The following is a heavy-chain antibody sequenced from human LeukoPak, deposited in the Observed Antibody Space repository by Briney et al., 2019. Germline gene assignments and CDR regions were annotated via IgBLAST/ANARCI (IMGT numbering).Heavy chain of an antibody. V-gene: IGHV3-49*03. J-gene: IGHJ5*02. CDR2: IRSKAYGGTT. CDR1: GFTFGDYD. D-gene: IGHD5-18*01. CDR3: TRFRDTAMVHT. Sequence: GGSLRLSCTASGFTFGDYDMDWFRQAPGKGLEWVGFIRSKAYGGTTEDAASVKGRFTISRDDSKSIAYLQMNSLKTEDTAVYYCTRFRDTAMVHTWGQGTLVTVSS.